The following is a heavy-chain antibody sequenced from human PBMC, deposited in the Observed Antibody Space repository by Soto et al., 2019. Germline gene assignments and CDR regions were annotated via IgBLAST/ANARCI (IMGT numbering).Heavy chain of an antibody. D-gene: IGHD4-17*01. CDR2: ISYDGSNK. J-gene: IGHJ6*02. CDR3: AKEFGDYGDYYYYYGMDV. Sequence: GGSLRLSCAASGFTFSSYGMHWVRQAPGKGLEWVAVISYDGSNKYYADSVKGRFTISRDNSKNTLYLQMNSLRAEDTAVYYCAKEFGDYGDYYYYYGMDVWGQGTTVTVS. V-gene: IGHV3-30*18. CDR1: GFTFSSYG.